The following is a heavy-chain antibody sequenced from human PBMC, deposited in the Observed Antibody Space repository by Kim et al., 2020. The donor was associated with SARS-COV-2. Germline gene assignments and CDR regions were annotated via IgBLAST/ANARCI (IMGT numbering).Heavy chain of an antibody. Sequence: ASVKVSCKASGYTFTSYAMHWVRQAPGQRLEWMGWINAGNGNTKYSQKFQGRVTITRDTSASTAYMELSSLRSEDTAVYYCARAPKYSSSWYRFVLDGGMDVWGQGTTVTVSS. CDR3: ARAPKYSSSWYRFVLDGGMDV. D-gene: IGHD6-13*01. V-gene: IGHV1-3*01. CDR2: INAGNGNT. CDR1: GYTFTSYA. J-gene: IGHJ6*02.